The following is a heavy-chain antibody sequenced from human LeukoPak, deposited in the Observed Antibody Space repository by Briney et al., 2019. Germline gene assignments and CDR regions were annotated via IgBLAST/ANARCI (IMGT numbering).Heavy chain of an antibody. Sequence: ASVKVSCKASGYTFTSYGISWVRQAPGQGLEWMGWISAYNGNTSYAQKLQGRVTMTTDTSTSTAYMELRSLRSDDTAVYYCARDRGAFSGSYDLDYWGQGTLVTVSS. D-gene: IGHD1-26*01. CDR1: GYTFTSYG. V-gene: IGHV1-18*01. CDR3: ARDRGAFSGSYDLDY. J-gene: IGHJ4*02. CDR2: ISAYNGNT.